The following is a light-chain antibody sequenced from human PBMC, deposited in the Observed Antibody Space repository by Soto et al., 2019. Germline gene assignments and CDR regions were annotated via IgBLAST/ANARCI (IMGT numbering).Light chain of an antibody. CDR1: SSDVGAYNY. V-gene: IGLV2-14*01. Sequence: QSALTQPASVSGSPGQSITIPCTGTSSDVGAYNYVSWYQQHPGKVPKLMIYEVTNRPSGVSNRFSGSKSGNTASLTISGLQAEDEADYYCSSYTSSSILVFGGGTKLTVL. J-gene: IGLJ2*01. CDR3: SSYTSSSILV. CDR2: EVT.